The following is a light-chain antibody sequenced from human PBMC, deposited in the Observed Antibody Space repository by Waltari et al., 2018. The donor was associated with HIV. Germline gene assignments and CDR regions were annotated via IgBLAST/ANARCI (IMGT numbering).Light chain of an antibody. V-gene: IGLV2-14*01. CDR2: EVN. CDR3: SSFTTSNTLL. CDR1: SSAIGSDNY. Sequence: QSALTQPASVSGSPGQSITVSCTGTSSAIGSDNYVSWYQQTPGTAPKLVIYEVNNRPSGISNRFSGSKSGTTASLTISGLQTEDEAHYYCSSFTTSNTLLFGGGTKVTVL. J-gene: IGLJ2*01.